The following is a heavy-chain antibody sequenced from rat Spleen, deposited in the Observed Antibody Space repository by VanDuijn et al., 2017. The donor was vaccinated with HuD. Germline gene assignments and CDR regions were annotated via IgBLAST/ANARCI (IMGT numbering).Heavy chain of an antibody. CDR2: ISYDGSST. D-gene: IGHD1-12*02. V-gene: IGHV5-7*01. CDR3: AKSRFYYYDGGYYCFNY. Sequence: EVQLVESGGGLVQPGRSMKLSCEASGFTFSDHNMAWVRQAPRKGLEWVATISYDGSSTYYRDSVKGRFTLSRDNTKSTLYLQMDSLRSEDTATYYCAKSRFYYYDGGYYCFNYWGLGVMVTVSS. CDR1: GFTFSDHN. J-gene: IGHJ2*01.